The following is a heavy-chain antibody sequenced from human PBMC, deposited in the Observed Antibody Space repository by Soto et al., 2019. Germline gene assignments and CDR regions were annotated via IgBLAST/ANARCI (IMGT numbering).Heavy chain of an antibody. CDR2: INPNSGGT. CDR1: GYTFTGYY. V-gene: IGHV1-2*02. D-gene: IGHD4-17*01. Sequence: ASVKVSCKASGYTFTGYYMHWVRQAPGQGLEWMGWINPNSGGTNYAQKFQGRVTMTRDTSISTAYMELSRLRSDDTAVYYCARPVQVYGESPDLEFDPWGQGTLVTVSS. CDR3: ARPVQVYGESPDLEFDP. J-gene: IGHJ5*02.